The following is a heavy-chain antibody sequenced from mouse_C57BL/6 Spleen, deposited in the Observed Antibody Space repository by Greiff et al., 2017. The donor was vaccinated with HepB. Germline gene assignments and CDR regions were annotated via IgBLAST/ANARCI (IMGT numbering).Heavy chain of an antibody. CDR1: GYTFTRYW. CDR3: ARGRYWYFDV. Sequence: QVQLQQPGAELVMPGASVKLSCKASGYTFTRYWMHWVKQRPGQVLEWIGEIDPSDSYTNYNQKFKGKSTLTVDKSSSTAYMQLGSLRSEDSAVYNCARGRYWYFDVWGTGTTVTGSS. V-gene: IGHV1-69*01. CDR2: IDPSDSYT. J-gene: IGHJ1*03.